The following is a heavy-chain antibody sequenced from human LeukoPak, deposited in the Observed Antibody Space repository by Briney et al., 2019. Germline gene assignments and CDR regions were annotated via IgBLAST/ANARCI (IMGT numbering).Heavy chain of an antibody. CDR2: ISAYNGNT. CDR3: ARDLGRRGYSYGHHAEYFQH. V-gene: IGHV1-18*01. J-gene: IGHJ1*01. CDR1: GYMFTTYG. Sequence: GASVKVSCRTSGYMFTTYGISWVRQAPGQGLEWMGWISAYNGNTNYAQKLQGRVTMTTDTPTRTAYMELRSLRSDDTAVYYCARDLGRRGYSYGHHAEYFQHWGQGNLVTVSS. D-gene: IGHD5-18*01.